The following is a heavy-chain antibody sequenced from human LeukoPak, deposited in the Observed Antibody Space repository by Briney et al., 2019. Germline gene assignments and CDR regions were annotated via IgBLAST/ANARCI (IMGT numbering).Heavy chain of an antibody. CDR3: ARVSPVVPAAMWVLTPPVYFDY. CDR1: GGSFSGYY. D-gene: IGHD2-2*01. Sequence: SETLSLTCAVYGGSFSGYYWSWIRQPPGKGLEWIRYIYYSGSTNYNPSLKSRVTISVDTSKNQFSLKLSSVTAADTAVYYCARVSPVVPAAMWVLTPPVYFDYWGQGTLVTVPS. CDR2: IYYSGST. V-gene: IGHV4-59*01. J-gene: IGHJ4*02.